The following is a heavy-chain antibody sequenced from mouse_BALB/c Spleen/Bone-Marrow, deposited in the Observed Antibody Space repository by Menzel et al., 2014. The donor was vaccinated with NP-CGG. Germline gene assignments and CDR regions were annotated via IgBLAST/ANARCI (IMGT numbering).Heavy chain of an antibody. Sequence: QVQLQQSGAELVKPGASVKLSCKASGYTFTSYWMHWVKQRPGQGLERIGEINPSNGRTSYNEKFKSKATLTVDKSSSTAYMQLSSLTSEDSAVYYCAYDYDPSYAMDYWGQGTSVTVSS. CDR2: INPSNGRT. V-gene: IGHV1S81*02. CDR3: AYDYDPSYAMDY. J-gene: IGHJ4*01. CDR1: GYTFTSYW. D-gene: IGHD2-4*01.